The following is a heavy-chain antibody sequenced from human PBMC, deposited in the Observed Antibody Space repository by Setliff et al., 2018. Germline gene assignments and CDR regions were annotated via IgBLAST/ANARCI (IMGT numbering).Heavy chain of an antibody. V-gene: IGHV1-2*02. CDR3: ARSWRAGALNHFDY. D-gene: IGHD3-3*01. Sequence: ASVKVSCKASADTFTGYYVHWVRQAPGQGLEWMGWINGNSGVTKYAQKFQGRVTMTSETSISIVYMDLTRLTSDDTAVYYCARSWRAGALNHFDYWGQGSRVTVSS. J-gene: IGHJ4*02. CDR1: ADTFTGYY. CDR2: INGNSGVT.